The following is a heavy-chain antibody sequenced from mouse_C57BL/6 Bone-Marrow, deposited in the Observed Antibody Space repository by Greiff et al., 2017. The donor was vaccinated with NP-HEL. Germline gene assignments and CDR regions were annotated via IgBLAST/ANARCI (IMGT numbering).Heavy chain of an antibody. V-gene: IGHV14-2*01. J-gene: IGHJ2*01. CDR1: GFNINDYY. CDR2: IDPEDGET. Sequence: VQLQPSGAELVKPGASVELFCTASGFNINDYYMHWVKPRTEQGLEWIGRIDPEDGETKYAPNFQGKATITADTSSNTAYLQLSSLTSEDTAVYYSARNGYYGYWGQGTTLTVSS. D-gene: IGHD2-3*01. CDR3: ARNGYYGY.